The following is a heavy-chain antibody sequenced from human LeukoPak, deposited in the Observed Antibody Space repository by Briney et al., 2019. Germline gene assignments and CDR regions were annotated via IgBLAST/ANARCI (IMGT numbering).Heavy chain of an antibody. V-gene: IGHV1-69*13. Sequence: SVKVSCKASGGTFSSYAISWVRQAPGQGLEWMGGIIPIFGTANYAQRFQGRVTITADESTSTAYMELSSLRSEDTAVYYCARERCSSTSCSSFDYWGQGTLVTVTS. D-gene: IGHD2-2*01. CDR1: GGTFSSYA. J-gene: IGHJ4*02. CDR2: IIPIFGTA. CDR3: ARERCSSTSCSSFDY.